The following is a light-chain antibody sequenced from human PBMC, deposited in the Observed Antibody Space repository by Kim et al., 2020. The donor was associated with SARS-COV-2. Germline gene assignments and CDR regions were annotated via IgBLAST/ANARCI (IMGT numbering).Light chain of an antibody. CDR1: QSILYYSNLKNY. Sequence: DIVMTQSPDSLAVSLRERATINSKSSQSILYYSNLKNYLAWYQHKPGQPPRLLIHWASTRESGVPDRFSGSGSGTNFTLTISSLQAEDLAVYFCQKYLSTPSFGAGTTVEIK. J-gene: IGKJ4*02. V-gene: IGKV4-1*01. CDR3: QKYLSTPS. CDR2: WAS.